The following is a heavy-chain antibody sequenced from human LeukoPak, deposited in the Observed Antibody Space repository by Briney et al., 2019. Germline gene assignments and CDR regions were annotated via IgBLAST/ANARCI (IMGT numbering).Heavy chain of an antibody. V-gene: IGHV3-21*04. CDR2: INPDNRYI. J-gene: IGHJ4*02. D-gene: IGHD5-24*01. CDR3: AKEGRSLQTY. CDR1: GFTFSSYT. Sequence: GGSLRLSCAASGFTFSSYTMTWVRQAPGKGPEWVSSINPDNRYIYYADSVKGRFTISRDNAKNSLYLQMNSLRVEDTAVYYCAKEGRSLQTYWGQGTLVTVSS.